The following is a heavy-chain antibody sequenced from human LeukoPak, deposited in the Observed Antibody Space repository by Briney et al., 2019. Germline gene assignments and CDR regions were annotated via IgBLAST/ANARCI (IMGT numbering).Heavy chain of an antibody. CDR2: VNSSGSGT. V-gene: IGHV3-74*01. D-gene: IGHD3-16*01. J-gene: IGHJ4*02. CDR1: GFTFSRYS. Sequence: PGGSLRLSCAASGFTFSRYSRNWVRQAPGKGLVWVSHVNSSGSGTDYADSVKGRFTISRDNAKNTLYLQMNSLRVEDTAVYECVCLGLGCLSLDWGQGTLGTVSS. CDR3: VCLGLGCLSLD.